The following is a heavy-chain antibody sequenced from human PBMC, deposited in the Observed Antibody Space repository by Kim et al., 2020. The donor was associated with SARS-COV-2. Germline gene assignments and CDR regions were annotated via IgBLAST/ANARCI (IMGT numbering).Heavy chain of an antibody. D-gene: IGHD1-26*01. CDR1: GGSVRRYEYY. CDR3: ARGLYTGTYSWPFDI. CDR2: VYGSETI. J-gene: IGHJ3*02. Sequence: SETLSLTCSVSGGSVRRYEYYWNWIRQPPGKGLEWIGYVYGSETISYNPSLKSRLTISVDTSTYRISLKLNSVTAAATAVYYCARGLYTGTYSWPFDIWGEGTMVTVSS. V-gene: IGHV4-61*08.